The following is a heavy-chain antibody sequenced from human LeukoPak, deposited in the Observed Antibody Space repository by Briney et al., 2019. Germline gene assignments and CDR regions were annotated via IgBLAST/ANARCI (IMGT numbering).Heavy chain of an antibody. V-gene: IGHV4-4*02. J-gene: IGHJ4*02. CDR1: DGFISSNHW. CDR3: ARSYDTGWYEDY. Sequence: PSETLSLTCVVSDGFISSNHWWSWVRQPPGKGLEWIGEIYHSGRTNYNPSLKSRVTISVDKSKNQFSLNLNSVTAADTAVYYCARSYDTGWYEDYWGQGTLVTVSS. D-gene: IGHD6-19*01. CDR2: IYHSGRT.